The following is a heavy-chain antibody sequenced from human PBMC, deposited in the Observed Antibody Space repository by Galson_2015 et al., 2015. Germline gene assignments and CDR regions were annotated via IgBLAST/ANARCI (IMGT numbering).Heavy chain of an antibody. CDR2: IYWDDDK. CDR3: AQSDYCTGGNCYPF. V-gene: IGHV2-5*02. Sequence: PALVKPTQTLTLTCTFSGFSLSTSGVGVGWIRQPPGKALEWPALIYWDDDKRYRPSLKNRLTITKDTSKNQVVLKMTNMGPADTATYYCAQSDYCTGGNCYPFWGQGTLVTVSS. J-gene: IGHJ4*02. D-gene: IGHD2-15*01. CDR1: GFSLSTSGVG.